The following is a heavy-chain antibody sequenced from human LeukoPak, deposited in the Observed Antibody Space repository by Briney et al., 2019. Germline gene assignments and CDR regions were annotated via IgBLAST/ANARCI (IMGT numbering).Heavy chain of an antibody. CDR3: AKGYSSSWYSFIDY. D-gene: IGHD6-13*01. CDR2: ISWNSGSI. Sequence: GGSLRLSCVVSGFSFDDHAMHWVRQAPGKGLEWVSGISWNSGSIGYADSVKGRFTISSDNAKNSLYLQMNTLRAEDTAFYYCAKGYSSSWYSFIDYWGQGTLVTVSS. CDR1: GFSFDDHA. J-gene: IGHJ4*02. V-gene: IGHV3-9*01.